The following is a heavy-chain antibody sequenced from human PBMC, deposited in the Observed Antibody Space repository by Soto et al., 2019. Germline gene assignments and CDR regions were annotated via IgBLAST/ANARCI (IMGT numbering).Heavy chain of an antibody. V-gene: IGHV3-33*01. D-gene: IGHD5-18*01. CDR3: ARDTVDTATNVDY. CDR2: IWYDGSNK. Sequence: GGSLRLSCAASGFTFSSYGMHWVRQAPGKGLEWVAVIWYDGSNKYYADSVKGRFTISRDNSKNTLYLQMNSLRAEDTAVYYCARDTVDTATNVDYWGQGTLVTVSS. CDR1: GFTFSSYG. J-gene: IGHJ4*02.